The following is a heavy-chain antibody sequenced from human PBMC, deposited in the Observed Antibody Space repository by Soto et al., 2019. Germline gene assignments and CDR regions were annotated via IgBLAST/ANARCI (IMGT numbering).Heavy chain of an antibody. V-gene: IGHV3-7*01. CDR2: MKQDGSEK. CDR1: GFTFSTYW. Sequence: EVQLVESGGGLVQPGGSLRLSCAASGFTFSTYWMSWVRQAPGKGLEWVANMKQDGSEKYYVDSVKGRFTISRDNAKNSLYLQMNSLRTEDTAVYYCASRQQLNYWYFDLWGRGTLVTVSS. D-gene: IGHD6-13*01. J-gene: IGHJ2*01. CDR3: ASRQQLNYWYFDL.